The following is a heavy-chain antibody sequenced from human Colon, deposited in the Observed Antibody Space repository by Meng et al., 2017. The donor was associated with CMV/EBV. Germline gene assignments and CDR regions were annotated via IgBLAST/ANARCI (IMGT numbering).Heavy chain of an antibody. CDR3: ARVSRYCSSNSCPADF. Sequence: GGSLRLSCAASGFGFSTYAMTWVRQAPGKGLQWVSTISGNGAATYYADSVKGRFTISRDNSKNTLFLQMNSLRAEDTAVHYCARVSRYCSSNSCPADFWGQGTLVTVSS. CDR1: GFGFSTYA. D-gene: IGHD2-2*01. V-gene: IGHV3-23*01. CDR2: ISGNGAAT. J-gene: IGHJ4*02.